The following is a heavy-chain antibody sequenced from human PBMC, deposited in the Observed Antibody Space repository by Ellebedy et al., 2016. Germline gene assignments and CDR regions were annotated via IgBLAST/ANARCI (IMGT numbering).Heavy chain of an antibody. Sequence: GGSLRLSCAASGFTFSSYAMHWVRQAPGKGLEWVAVISYDGSNKYYADSVKGRFTISRDNAKNTVYLQMSSLRGEDTAVYYCSRQNNYGLDVWGQGTTVTVPS. CDR3: SRQNNYGLDV. J-gene: IGHJ6*02. CDR2: ISYDGSNK. CDR1: GFTFSSYA. V-gene: IGHV3-30*04.